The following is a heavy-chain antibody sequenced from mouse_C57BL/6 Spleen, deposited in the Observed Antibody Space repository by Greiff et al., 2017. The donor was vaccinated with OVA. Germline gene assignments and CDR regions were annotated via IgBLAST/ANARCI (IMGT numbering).Heavy chain of an antibody. J-gene: IGHJ3*01. CDR3: ARGGKELYYDYDEGAWFAY. CDR1: GYTFTSYW. D-gene: IGHD2-4*01. CDR2: IYPGSGST. Sequence: VQLQQPGAELVKPGASVKMSCKASGYTFTSYWITWVKQRPGQGLEWIGDIYPGSGSTNYNEKFKSKATLTVDTSSSTAYMQLSSLTSEDSAVYYCARGGKELYYDYDEGAWFAYWGQGTLVTVSA. V-gene: IGHV1-55*01.